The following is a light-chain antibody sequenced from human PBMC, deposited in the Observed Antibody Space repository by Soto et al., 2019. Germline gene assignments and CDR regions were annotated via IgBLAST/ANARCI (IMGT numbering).Light chain of an antibody. J-gene: IGKJ4*01. CDR3: QQRYNWLT. Sequence: EILFTQSPSTRPLSNEERSTLSCRASQSVSSTYLAWYQHRPGQAPRLLIHDASNRATGTPARFSGSGSGTDFTLTISSLEPEDSAVYYCQQRYNWLTFGGGAIVDI. V-gene: IGKV3-11*01. CDR2: DAS. CDR1: QSVSSTY.